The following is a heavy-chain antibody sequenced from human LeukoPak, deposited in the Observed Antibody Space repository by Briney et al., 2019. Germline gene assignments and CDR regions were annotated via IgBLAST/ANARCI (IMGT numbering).Heavy chain of an antibody. D-gene: IGHD4-17*01. J-gene: IGHJ4*02. Sequence: PGGSLRLSCAASGFTFSSYGMHWVRQAPGKGLEWVAVISYDGSNKYYADSVKGRFTISRDNSMNTLYLQMNSLRAEDTAVYYCAKDYGDLGFDYWGQGTLVTVSS. V-gene: IGHV3-30*18. CDR2: ISYDGSNK. CDR1: GFTFSSYG. CDR3: AKDYGDLGFDY.